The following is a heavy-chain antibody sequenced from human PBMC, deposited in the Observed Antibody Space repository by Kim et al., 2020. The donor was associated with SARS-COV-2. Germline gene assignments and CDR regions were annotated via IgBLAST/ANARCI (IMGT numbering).Heavy chain of an antibody. Sequence: GGSLRLSCTASGFTFGDYAMSWFRQAPGKGLEWVGFIRSKAYGGTTEYAASVKGRFTISRDDSKSIAYLQMNSLKTEDTAVYYCTRDSAARSWPNDYWGQGTLVTVSS. D-gene: IGHD6-13*01. CDR3: TRDSAARSWPNDY. CDR2: IRSKAYGGTT. CDR1: GFTFGDYA. V-gene: IGHV3-49*03. J-gene: IGHJ4*02.